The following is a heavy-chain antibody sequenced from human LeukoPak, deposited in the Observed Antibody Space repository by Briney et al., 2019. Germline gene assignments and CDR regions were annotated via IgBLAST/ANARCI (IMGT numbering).Heavy chain of an antibody. CDR2: IYYSGST. CDR3: ARDITYYYDSSGYYPGGNWFDP. D-gene: IGHD3-22*01. CDR1: GGSISSYY. V-gene: IGHV4-59*01. J-gene: IGHJ5*02. Sequence: PSETPSLTCTVSGGSISSYYWSWIRQPPGKGLEWIGYIYYSGSTNYNPSLTSRVTISVDTSKNQFSLKLSSVTAADTAVYYCARDITYYYDSSGYYPGGNWFDPWGQGTLVTVSS.